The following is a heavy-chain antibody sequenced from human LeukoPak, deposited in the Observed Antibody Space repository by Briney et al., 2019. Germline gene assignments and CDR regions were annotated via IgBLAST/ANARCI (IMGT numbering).Heavy chain of an antibody. V-gene: IGHV4-30-2*01. J-gene: IGHJ4*02. CDR1: GGSISSGGYS. CDR3: ARRTFSGSIDY. CDR2: IYPDGST. Sequence: SETLSLTCAVSGGSISSGGYSWNWIRRPPGKGLEWIGYIYPDGSTYYNPSLKSRVTISVDKSNNQFSLKLNSVTAADTAVYYCARRTFSGSIDYWGQGTLVTVSS. D-gene: IGHD1-1*01.